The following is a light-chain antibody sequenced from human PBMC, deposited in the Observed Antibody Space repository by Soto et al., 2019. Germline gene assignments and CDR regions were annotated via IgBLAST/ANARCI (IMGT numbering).Light chain of an antibody. V-gene: IGLV2-18*01. CDR1: STDFVSYNR. CDR3: SLYTSENTYV. Sequence: HSVLTQPPSVSGSPGQSVTISCTGTSTDFVSYNRVSWYQQPPGTAPKLIIYEASNRPSGVPDRFSGSKSGNTASLTISGLQAADEADYYCSLYTSENTYVFGTGTQLTVL. CDR2: EAS. J-gene: IGLJ1*01.